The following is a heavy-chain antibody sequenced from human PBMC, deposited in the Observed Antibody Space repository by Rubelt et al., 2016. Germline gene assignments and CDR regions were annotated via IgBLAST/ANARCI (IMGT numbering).Heavy chain of an antibody. D-gene: IGHD3-22*01. V-gene: IGHV3-11*04. CDR2: VSGGGGRT. Sequence: QAPGRGLEWVSAVSGGGGRTYYPDSVRGRFTISRDNAKSSLYLQMDNLRAEDTAVYYCARAGYYYDSSGYYGYFDYWGQGTLVTVSS. CDR3: ARAGYYYDSSGYYGYFDY. J-gene: IGHJ4*02.